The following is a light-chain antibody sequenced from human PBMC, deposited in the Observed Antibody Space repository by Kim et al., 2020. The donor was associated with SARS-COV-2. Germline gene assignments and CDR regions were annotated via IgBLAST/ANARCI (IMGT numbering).Light chain of an antibody. CDR2: AVF. J-gene: IGKJ4*01. V-gene: IGKV3-20*01. Sequence: EIVLTQSPGTLSVSPGERVTLSCRTSQTVSNRYLGWFQQKPGQAPRLLIYAVFSRATGIPDRFSGSGSGTDFTLTISRLEPEDFAVYYCQYYESSLTIGGGTKVDIK. CDR3: QYYESSLT. CDR1: QTVSNRY.